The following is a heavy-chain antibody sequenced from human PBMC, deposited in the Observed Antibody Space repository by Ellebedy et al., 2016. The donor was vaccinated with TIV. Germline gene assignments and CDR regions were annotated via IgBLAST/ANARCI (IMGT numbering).Heavy chain of an antibody. CDR1: GYTFTSYA. V-gene: IGHV1-3*01. Sequence: ASVKVSCKASGYTFTSYAMHWVRQAPGQRLEWMGWINAGNGNTKYSQKFQGRVTITRDTSASTAYMELNSLRSEDTAVYYCARDNRIQLWLGWFDPWGQGTLVTVSS. CDR3: ARDNRIQLWLGWFDP. CDR2: INAGNGNT. D-gene: IGHD5-18*01. J-gene: IGHJ5*02.